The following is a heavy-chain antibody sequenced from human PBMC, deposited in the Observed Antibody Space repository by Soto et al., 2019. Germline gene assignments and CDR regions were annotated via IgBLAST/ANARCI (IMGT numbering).Heavy chain of an antibody. CDR3: ASIGGYDSSFDY. V-gene: IGHV1-3*01. CDR1: GYSFTAYA. D-gene: IGHD5-12*01. Sequence: ASVKGSCKAAGYSFTAYAMDWVRQTPGQRLEWVGWINVGTGDTEYSQQFQGRVNITRDTSTSTAYMELRSLRSDDTAVYYCASIGGYDSSFDYWGQGTLVTVSS. CDR2: INVGTGDT. J-gene: IGHJ4*02.